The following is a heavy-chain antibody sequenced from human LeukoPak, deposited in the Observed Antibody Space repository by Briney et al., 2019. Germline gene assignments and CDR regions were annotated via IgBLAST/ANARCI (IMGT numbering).Heavy chain of an antibody. D-gene: IGHD1-26*01. CDR1: GFTFSRYA. Sequence: AGSLTLSCAVSGFTFSRYAMHWVRQAPGKGLGWVAVISYDENNENYTDTVKGRFTIPRDNSKNTLYLQMNSLKVADTAVYSCARAYAGSYSGGDYWGQGTLVTVSS. J-gene: IGHJ4*02. CDR3: ARAYAGSYSGGDY. CDR2: ISYDENNE. V-gene: IGHV3-30-3*01.